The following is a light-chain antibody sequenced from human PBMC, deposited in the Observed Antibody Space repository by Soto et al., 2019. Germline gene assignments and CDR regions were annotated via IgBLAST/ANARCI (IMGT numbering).Light chain of an antibody. CDR1: QTISSL. CDR2: TAS. V-gene: IGKV1-39*01. CDR3: QQSYNTPWT. J-gene: IGKJ1*01. Sequence: DIQMTQSPSTLSGSVGDRVTITCRASQTISSLLAWYQQKPGKAPKLLIYTASSLQSGVPSRFSGSGSGTEFTLSISSLQPEDFATYYCQQSYNTPWTFGQGTKVDIK.